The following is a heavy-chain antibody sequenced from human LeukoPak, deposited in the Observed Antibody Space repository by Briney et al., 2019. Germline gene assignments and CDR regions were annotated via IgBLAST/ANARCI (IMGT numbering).Heavy chain of an antibody. CDR1: GGSISSYY. Sequence: SETLSLTCTVSGGSISSYYWSWIRQPAGKGLEWIGRIYTSGSTNYNPSLKSRVTMSVDTSKNQFSLKPSSVTAADTAVYYCARVGVPSSTSAYDYYGMDVWGQGTTVTVSS. V-gene: IGHV4-4*07. CDR3: ARVGVPSSTSAYDYYGMDV. CDR2: IYTSGST. J-gene: IGHJ6*02. D-gene: IGHD2-2*01.